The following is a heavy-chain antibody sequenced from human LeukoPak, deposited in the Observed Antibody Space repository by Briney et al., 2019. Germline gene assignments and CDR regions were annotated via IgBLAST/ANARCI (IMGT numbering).Heavy chain of an antibody. CDR2: ISYDGSNK. Sequence: GGSLRLSCAASGFTFSSYAVHWVRQAPGKGLEWVAVISYDGSNKYYADSVKGRFTISRDNSKNTLYLQMNSLRAEDTAVYYCARESGYCSGGSCYSYAFDIWGQRTMVTVSS. CDR3: ARESGYCSGGSCYSYAFDI. D-gene: IGHD2-15*01. CDR1: GFTFSSYA. J-gene: IGHJ3*02. V-gene: IGHV3-30-3*01.